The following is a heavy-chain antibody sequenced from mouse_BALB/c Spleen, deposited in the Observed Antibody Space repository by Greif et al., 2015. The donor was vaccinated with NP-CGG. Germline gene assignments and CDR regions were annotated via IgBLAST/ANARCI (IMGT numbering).Heavy chain of an antibody. J-gene: IGHJ2*01. CDR2: IDPANGNT. CDR3: ARYVYYRSTFDY. V-gene: IGHV14-3*02. D-gene: IGHD1-1*01. Sequence: VQLQQPGAELVKPGASVRLSCTASGFNIQDTYMHWVKQRPGQGLEWIGRIDPANGNTRYDPKFQGKATITADTSSNTAYLQLSSLTSEDTAVYFCARYVYYRSTFDYWGQGTTLTVSS. CDR1: GFNIQDTY.